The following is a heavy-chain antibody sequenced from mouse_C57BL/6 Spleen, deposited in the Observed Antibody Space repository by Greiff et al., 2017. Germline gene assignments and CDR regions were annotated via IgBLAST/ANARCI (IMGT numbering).Heavy chain of an antibody. V-gene: IGHV6-3*01. J-gene: IGHJ4*01. Sequence: EVKLLESGGGLVQPGGSMKLSCVASGFTFSNYWMNWVRQSPEKGLEWVAQIRLKSDNYATHYAESVTGRFTISRDDSKNSVYLQMNNLSAEDTGNYYCTFITTVVGAMDYWGQGTSVTVSS. CDR3: TFITTVVGAMDY. D-gene: IGHD1-1*01. CDR2: IRLKSDNYAT. CDR1: GFTFSNYW.